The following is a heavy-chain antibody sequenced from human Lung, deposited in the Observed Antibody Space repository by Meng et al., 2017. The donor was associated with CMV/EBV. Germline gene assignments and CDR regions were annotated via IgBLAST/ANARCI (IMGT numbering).Heavy chain of an antibody. CDR1: GHSVTDYY. V-gene: IGHV1-2*02. CDR3: ARSSGWSRFDY. CDR2: INPNDDT. J-gene: IGHJ4*02. D-gene: IGHD6-19*01. Sequence: VPLVQSGAEVKKSGASVKVSCKASGHSVTDYYIPWVRQAPAQWLEWMGWINPNDDTNYAQNFQGKVTMTRDMSINTVYMELSRLTSDDTAVYYCARSSGWSRFDYWGLGTLVTVSS.